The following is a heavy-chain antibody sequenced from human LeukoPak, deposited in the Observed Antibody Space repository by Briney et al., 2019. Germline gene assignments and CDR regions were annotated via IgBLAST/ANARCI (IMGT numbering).Heavy chain of an antibody. J-gene: IGHJ4*02. V-gene: IGHV1-69*13. CDR2: IIPIFGTA. D-gene: IGHD5-18*01. CDR3: ARSNGKTWIQLPDY. Sequence: GASVKVSCKASGGTFSSYAISWVRQAPGQGLEWMGGIIPIFGTANYAQKFQGRVTITADESTSTAYMELSSLRSEDTAVYYCARSNGKTWIQLPDYWGQGTLVTVSS. CDR1: GGTFSSYA.